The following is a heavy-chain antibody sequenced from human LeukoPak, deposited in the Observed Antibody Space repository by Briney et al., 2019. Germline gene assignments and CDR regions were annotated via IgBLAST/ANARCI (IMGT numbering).Heavy chain of an antibody. V-gene: IGHV1-2*02. Sequence: ASVKVSCKASGYSFTAYEMHWVRQAPGQGLEYVGWINPKNGGTNSAQNFQGRVTMTWDTSVSTVYMELSRLRSDDTAVYYCARDEDCGTARCSNDHWGQGTLDTVSS. J-gene: IGHJ4*02. CDR2: INPKNGGT. CDR3: ARDEDCGTARCSNDH. D-gene: IGHD1-1*01. CDR1: GYSFTAYE.